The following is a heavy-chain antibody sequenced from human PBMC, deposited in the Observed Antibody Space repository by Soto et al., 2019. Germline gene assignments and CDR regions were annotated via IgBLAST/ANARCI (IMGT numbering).Heavy chain of an antibody. CDR3: ARGIGYCSGGSCYLPYYYYMDV. CDR1: GYTFTSYD. V-gene: IGHV1-8*01. CDR2: MNPNSGNT. J-gene: IGHJ6*03. Sequence: QVPLVQSGAEVKKPGASVKVSCKASGYTFTSYDINWVRQATGQGLEWMGWMNPNSGNTGYAQKFQGRVTMTRNTSISTAYMELSSLRSEDTAVYYCARGIGYCSGGSCYLPYYYYMDVWGKGTTVTVSS. D-gene: IGHD2-15*01.